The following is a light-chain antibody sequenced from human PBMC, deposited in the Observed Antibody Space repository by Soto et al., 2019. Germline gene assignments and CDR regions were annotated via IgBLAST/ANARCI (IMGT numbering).Light chain of an antibody. J-gene: IGKJ4*01. CDR1: EGITIY. V-gene: IGKV1-33*01. CDR2: DAS. Sequence: IPMTQSPSSLSASVRDIVTITCRMAEGITIYLNWYQQKLGQAPNLLIYDASNLQAGVPSWFRGSGSGTAFIFTIPSLQPEDVATYYCQQSFAAPSTFGGGTKV. CDR3: QQSFAAPST.